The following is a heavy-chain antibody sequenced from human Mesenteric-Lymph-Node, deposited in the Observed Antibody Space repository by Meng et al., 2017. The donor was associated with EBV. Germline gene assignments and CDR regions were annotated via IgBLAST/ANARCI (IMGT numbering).Heavy chain of an antibody. J-gene: IGHJ4*02. CDR2: IYYSGST. D-gene: IGHD3-22*01. CDR1: GGSVSSGNFY. V-gene: IGHV4-61*01. Sequence: VQLQESGPGLVKPSETLSLTCTVSGGSVSSGNFYWSWIRQTPGTGLEWIGNIYYSGSTNYNPSLKSRLTMSVDTSKNQFSLRLSSVTAADTAVYYCARVTFDSTGWSDFWGPGTLVTVSS. CDR3: ARVTFDSTGWSDF.